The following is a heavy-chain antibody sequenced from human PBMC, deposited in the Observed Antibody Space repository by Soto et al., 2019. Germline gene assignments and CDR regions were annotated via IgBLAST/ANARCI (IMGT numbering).Heavy chain of an antibody. D-gene: IGHD3-10*01. CDR1: GGTLSNYA. J-gene: IGHJ5*02. CDR3: ARDLWIYYYGSGSYGWFDP. Sequence: QVQLVQSGAEVKKPGSSLKVSCKASGGTLSNYAISWVRQAPGQALEWMGGIIPMLGTANYAQKLQGRASITADESTITAYMELSRLRSEDTAVYYCARDLWIYYYGSGSYGWFDPWGQGSLVTVSS. CDR2: IIPMLGTA. V-gene: IGHV1-69*01.